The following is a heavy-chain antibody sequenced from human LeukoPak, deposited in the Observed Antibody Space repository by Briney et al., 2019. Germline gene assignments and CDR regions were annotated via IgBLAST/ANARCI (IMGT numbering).Heavy chain of an antibody. CDR1: GFTVSNYY. V-gene: IGHV3-53*01. CDR2: IYSGGNT. CDR3: AKDLWGFVEVAAILDY. J-gene: IGHJ4*02. Sequence: GGSLRLSCAASGFTVSNYYMSWVRQAPGKGLEWLSIIYSGGNTYYADSLKGRFTISRDNSKNTLYLQMNSLRAEDTAVYYCAKDLWGFVEVAAILDYWGQGTLVTVSS. D-gene: IGHD2-15*01.